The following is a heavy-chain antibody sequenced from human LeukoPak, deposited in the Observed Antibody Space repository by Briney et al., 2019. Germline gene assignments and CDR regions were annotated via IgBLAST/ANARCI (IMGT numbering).Heavy chain of an antibody. J-gene: IGHJ4*02. V-gene: IGHV3-9*01. CDR1: GFTFDDYA. Sequence: GRSLRLSCEASGFTFDDYAMHWVRQAPGKGLEWVSGISWNSGSIGYADSVKGRFTISRDNAKNSLYLQMNSLRAEDTALYYCAKAYYYDSSGYLDYWGQGTLVTVSS. CDR2: ISWNSGSI. CDR3: AKAYYYDSSGYLDY. D-gene: IGHD3-22*01.